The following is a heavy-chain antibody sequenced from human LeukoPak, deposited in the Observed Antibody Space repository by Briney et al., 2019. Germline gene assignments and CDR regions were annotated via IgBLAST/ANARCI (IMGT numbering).Heavy chain of an antibody. CDR3: ARNPGGIGDY. J-gene: IGHJ4*02. Sequence: PGGSLRLSCAASGFXFSIYSINWVRQAPGKGLEWVSFISGSSSSTFYADSVKGRFTVSRDNAKNSLYLQMNSLRDEDTAVYYCARNPGGIGDYWGQGTLVTVSS. D-gene: IGHD4-23*01. CDR1: GFXFSIYS. CDR2: ISGSSSST. V-gene: IGHV3-48*02.